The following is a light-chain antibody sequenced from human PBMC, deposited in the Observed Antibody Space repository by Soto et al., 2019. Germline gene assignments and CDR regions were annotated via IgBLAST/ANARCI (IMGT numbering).Light chain of an antibody. Sequence: EIVLTQSPGTLSLSPGERATLSCRASQSVSSIYLAWYQQKPGQAPRLLIYGASSRATGIPDRFSGSGSGTDFTLTISRLEPEDFAVYYCQQYGSSPPSVTFGQGTKVEIK. J-gene: IGKJ1*01. CDR1: QSVSSIY. CDR2: GAS. CDR3: QQYGSSPPSVT. V-gene: IGKV3-20*01.